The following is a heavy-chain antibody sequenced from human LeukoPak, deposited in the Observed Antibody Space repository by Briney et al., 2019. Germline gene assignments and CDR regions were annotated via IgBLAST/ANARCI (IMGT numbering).Heavy chain of an antibody. J-gene: IGHJ5*02. Sequence: GGSLRLSCAASGFTFSRYSMNWVRQAPGKGLEWVSSISSSSSYIYYADSVKGRFTISRDNAKNSLYLQMNSLRAEDTAVYYCARDAPQLLLGWFDPWGQGTLVTVSS. CDR2: ISSSSSYI. D-gene: IGHD3-22*01. CDR3: ARDAPQLLLGWFDP. V-gene: IGHV3-21*01. CDR1: GFTFSRYS.